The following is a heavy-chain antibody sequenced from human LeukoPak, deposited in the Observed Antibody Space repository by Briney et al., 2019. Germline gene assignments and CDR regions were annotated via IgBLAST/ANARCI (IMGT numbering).Heavy chain of an antibody. D-gene: IGHD6-13*01. CDR2: VFCTGST. J-gene: IGHJ4*02. V-gene: IGHV4-59*01. Sequence: SETLSLTCIVSGVSITNYYWTWIRQPPGEGLEWIGYVFCTGSTNYNPSLESRVTISVDTSKNQVSLKLTSMTAADTAVYYCATYSTASVGFHYWGRGTLVTVSS. CDR1: GVSITNYY. CDR3: ATYSTASVGFHY.